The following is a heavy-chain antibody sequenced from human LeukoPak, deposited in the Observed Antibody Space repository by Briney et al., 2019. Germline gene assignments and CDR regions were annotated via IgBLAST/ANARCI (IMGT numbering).Heavy chain of an antibody. Sequence: GGSLRLSCAASGFTFSSYDMHWVRQATGRGLEWVSAIGTAGDTYYPGSVKGRFTISRENAKNSFYLQMNNLRAGDTAVYYCARGADYSSSWYRESDAFDIWGQGILVTVSS. V-gene: IGHV3-13*04. D-gene: IGHD6-13*01. CDR1: GFTFSSYD. CDR3: ARGADYSSSWYRESDAFDI. CDR2: IGTAGDT. J-gene: IGHJ3*02.